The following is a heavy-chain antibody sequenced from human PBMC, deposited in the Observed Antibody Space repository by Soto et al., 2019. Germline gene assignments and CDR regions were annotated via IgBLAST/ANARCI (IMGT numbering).Heavy chain of an antibody. V-gene: IGHV4-31*03. D-gene: IGHD3-10*01. CDR2: IYYSGST. CDR3: ARDQYYGSGVRRYYYGMDV. J-gene: IGHJ6*02. CDR1: GGSISSGGYY. Sequence: QVQLQESGPGLVKPSQTLSLTCTVSGGSISSGGYYWSWIRQHPGKGLEWIGYIYYSGSTYYNPSLKSRVSISVDTSKNQFSLKLSSVTAADTAVYYCARDQYYGSGVRRYYYGMDVWGQGTTVTVSS.